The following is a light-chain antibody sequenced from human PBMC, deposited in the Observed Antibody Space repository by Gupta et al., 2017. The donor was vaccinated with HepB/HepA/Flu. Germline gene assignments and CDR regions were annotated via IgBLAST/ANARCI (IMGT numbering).Light chain of an antibody. J-gene: IGKJ4*01. CDR2: GAS. Sequence: EIVMTQSPVTLSVFPGERVTLSCRASQALGHNLAWYQQKPGQAPRLLIYGASTRATGFPVRFSGSGSGTDFTLTISSLQSEDIAVYYCQQYNGWPLTFGGGTKVEIK. V-gene: IGKV3-15*01. CDR1: QALGHN. CDR3: QQYNGWPLT.